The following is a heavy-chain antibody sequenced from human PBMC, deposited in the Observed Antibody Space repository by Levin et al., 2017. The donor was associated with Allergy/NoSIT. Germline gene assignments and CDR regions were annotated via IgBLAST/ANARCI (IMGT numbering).Heavy chain of an antibody. CDR2: IYPGDSDT. CDR3: VRQLYYGAGTTYFYY. CDR1: GYSFTNYW. Sequence: GGSLRLSCKGSGYSFTNYWIAWVRQMPGKGLEWMGIIYPGDSDTRYSPSFQGQVTISADKSISTAYLQWSSLKASDTAMYYCVRQLYYGAGTTYFYYWGQGTLVTVSS. J-gene: IGHJ4*02. D-gene: IGHD3-10*01. V-gene: IGHV5-51*01.